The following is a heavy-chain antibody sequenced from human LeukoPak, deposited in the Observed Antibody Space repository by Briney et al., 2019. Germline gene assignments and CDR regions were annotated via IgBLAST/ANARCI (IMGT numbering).Heavy chain of an antibody. CDR1: GFTFSNAC. Sequence: GGSLRLSCATSGFTFSNACMSWVRQAPGKGLEWVGHIKGKTDGGTTDYAAPVQGRFTISRDDSKNTLYLQMNSLKTEDAAVYYCTTGTWIQLWLADYWGQGTLVTVSS. V-gene: IGHV3-15*01. J-gene: IGHJ4*02. CDR3: TTGTWIQLWLADY. CDR2: IKGKTDGGTT. D-gene: IGHD5-18*01.